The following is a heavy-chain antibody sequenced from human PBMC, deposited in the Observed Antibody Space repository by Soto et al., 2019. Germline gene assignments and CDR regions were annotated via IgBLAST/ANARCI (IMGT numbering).Heavy chain of an antibody. D-gene: IGHD1-7*01. J-gene: IGHJ5*02. CDR2: SRDKAHSYST. V-gene: IGHV3-72*01. CDR1: GFTISDHY. Sequence: EVQLVESGGGLVQPGGSLRLSCAASGFTISDHYIDWVRQAPGKGLEWVGRSRDKAHSYSTAYAASVKGSFTISRGDTKYSVSLQMNRLETGDTAVYYCVSGITGTTTWFDPWGQGTLVTVSS. CDR3: VSGITGTTTWFDP.